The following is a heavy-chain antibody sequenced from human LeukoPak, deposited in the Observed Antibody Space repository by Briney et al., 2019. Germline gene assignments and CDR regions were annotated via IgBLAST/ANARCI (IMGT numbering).Heavy chain of an antibody. CDR3: ATHVAAAGTYYYYGMDV. CDR2: ISAYNGNT. J-gene: IGHJ6*02. D-gene: IGHD6-13*01. V-gene: IGHV1-18*01. Sequence: ASVKVSCKASGYTFTSYGISWVRQAPGQGLEWMGWISAYNGNTNYAQKLQGGVTMTTDTSTSTAYMELRSLRSDDTAVYYCATHVAAAGTYYYYGMDVWGQGTTVTVSS. CDR1: GYTFTSYG.